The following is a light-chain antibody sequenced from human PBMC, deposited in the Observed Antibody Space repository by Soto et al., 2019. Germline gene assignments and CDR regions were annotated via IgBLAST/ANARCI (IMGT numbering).Light chain of an antibody. CDR1: QSISDT. Sequence: EIVMTQSPATLSVSPGGRATLSCRASQSISDTLAWYQQEPGQAPRLLIYSASRRATGFPARFSGSGSGTDFTLTISSLQSEDFAVYYCQQYNNWPWTFGQGTKVDIK. V-gene: IGKV3-15*01. CDR2: SAS. CDR3: QQYNNWPWT. J-gene: IGKJ1*01.